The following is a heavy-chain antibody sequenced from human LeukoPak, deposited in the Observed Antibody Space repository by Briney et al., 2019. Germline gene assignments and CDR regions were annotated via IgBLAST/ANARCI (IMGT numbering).Heavy chain of an antibody. D-gene: IGHD1-26*01. Sequence: SETLSLTCAVYGGSFSGYYWSWIRQPPGKGLEWIGEINHSGSTNYNPSLKSRVTISVETSKNQFSLKLSSVTAADTAVYYCARLQWELYDFDYWGQGTLVTVSS. CDR3: ARLQWELYDFDY. CDR1: GGSFSGYY. V-gene: IGHV4-34*01. J-gene: IGHJ4*02. CDR2: INHSGST.